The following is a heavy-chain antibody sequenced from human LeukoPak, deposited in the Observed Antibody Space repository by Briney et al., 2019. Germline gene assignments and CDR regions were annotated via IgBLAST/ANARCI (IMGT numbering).Heavy chain of an antibody. V-gene: IGHV1-69*04. CDR2: IIPILGIA. CDR1: GGTFSSYA. CDR3: ARAPRYCSGGSCYWD. D-gene: IGHD2-15*01. Sequence: ASVKVSCKASGGTFSSYAISWVRQAPGQGLEWMGRIIPILGIANYAQKFQGRVTITADKSTSTAYMELSSLRSEDTAVYYCARAPRYCSGGSCYWDWGQGTLVTVSS. J-gene: IGHJ4*02.